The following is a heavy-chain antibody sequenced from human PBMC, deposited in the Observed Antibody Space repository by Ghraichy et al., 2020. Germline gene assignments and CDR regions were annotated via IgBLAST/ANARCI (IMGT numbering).Heavy chain of an antibody. CDR3: STSPRADRGNY. CDR2: IKTDGSTT. V-gene: IGHV3-74*01. CDR1: GLTFSSYW. D-gene: IGHD3-10*01. Sequence: RGSLRLSCAASGLTFSSYWMHWVRQAPGKGLEWVSHIKTDGSTTNYADSVRGRFTISRDNAKNTLYLQMNSLRADDTAVYYCSTSPRADRGNYWGQGTLVTVSS. J-gene: IGHJ4*02.